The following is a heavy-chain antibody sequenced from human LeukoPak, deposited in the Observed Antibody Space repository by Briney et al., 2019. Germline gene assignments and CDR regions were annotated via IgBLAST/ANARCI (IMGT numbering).Heavy chain of an antibody. CDR3: ARETTTGSGSYYNED. CDR1: GGSISSSSYY. CDR2: IYYSGST. V-gene: IGHV4-39*02. J-gene: IGHJ4*02. Sequence: SETLSLTCTVSGGSISSSSYYWGWIRQPPGKGLEWIGSIYYSGSTYYNPSLKSRVTISVDTSKNQFSLKLSSVTAADTAVCYCARETTTGSGSYYNEDWGQGTLVTVSS. D-gene: IGHD3-10*01.